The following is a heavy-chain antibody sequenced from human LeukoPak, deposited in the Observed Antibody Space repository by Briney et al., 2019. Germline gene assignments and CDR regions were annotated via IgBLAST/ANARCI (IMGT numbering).Heavy chain of an antibody. D-gene: IGHD3-22*01. CDR3: ARGTGSSGRTGDY. J-gene: IGHJ4*02. CDR1: GGSISSSSYY. V-gene: IGHV4-39*01. Sequence: SETLSLTCTVSGGSISSSSYYWGWIRQPPGKGLEWIGSIYYSGSTYYNPSLKSRVTISVDTSKNQFSLKLSSVTAADTAVYYCARGTGSSGRTGDYWGQGTLVTVSS. CDR2: IYYSGST.